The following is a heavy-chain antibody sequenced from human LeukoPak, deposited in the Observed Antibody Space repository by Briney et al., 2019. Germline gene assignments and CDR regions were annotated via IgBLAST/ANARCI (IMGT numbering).Heavy chain of an antibody. D-gene: IGHD5-24*01. Sequence: GGSLRLSCAASGFTFSSYSMNWVRQAPGRGLEWVSSISSSSSYIYYADSVKGRFTISRDNAKNSLYLQMNSLRAEDTAVYYCVSLDGYNPYFDYWGQGTLVTVSS. CDR3: VSLDGYNPYFDY. CDR2: ISSSSSYI. V-gene: IGHV3-21*01. CDR1: GFTFSSYS. J-gene: IGHJ4*02.